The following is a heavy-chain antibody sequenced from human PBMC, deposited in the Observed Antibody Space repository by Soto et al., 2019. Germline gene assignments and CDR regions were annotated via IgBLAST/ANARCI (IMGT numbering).Heavy chain of an antibody. Sequence: SETLSLTCTVSGGSISSGDYYWSWIRQPPGKGLEWIGYIYYSGSTYYNPSLKSRVTISVDTSKNQFSLKLSSVTAADTAVYYCARLSKRNYYDSSGLDYWGQGTLVTVSS. V-gene: IGHV4-30-4*01. D-gene: IGHD3-22*01. CDR3: ARLSKRNYYDSSGLDY. J-gene: IGHJ4*02. CDR1: GGSISSGDYY. CDR2: IYYSGST.